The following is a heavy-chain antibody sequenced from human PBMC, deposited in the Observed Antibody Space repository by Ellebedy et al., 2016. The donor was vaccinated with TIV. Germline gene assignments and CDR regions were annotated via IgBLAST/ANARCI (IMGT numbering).Heavy chain of an antibody. CDR3: ARDDIVSGLDY. CDR1: GGSISSYY. CDR2: IYTDGGT. V-gene: IGHV4-4*07. J-gene: IGHJ4*02. Sequence: SETLSLXXTVSGGSISSYYWSWVRQPAGKGLEWIGHIYTDGGTNYNPSLKSRVTISVDTSKNQFSLKLSSVTAADTAVYYCARDDIVSGLDYWGQGTLVTVSS. D-gene: IGHD3-16*02.